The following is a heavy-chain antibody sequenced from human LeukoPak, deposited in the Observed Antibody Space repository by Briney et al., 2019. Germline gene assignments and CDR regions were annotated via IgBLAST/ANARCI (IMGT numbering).Heavy chain of an antibody. D-gene: IGHD4-17*01. CDR2: INPDSGGT. J-gene: IGHJ4*02. Sequence: ASVKVSCKASGYTFTGYYMHWVRQAPGQGLEWMGWINPDSGGTNYAQKFQGRVTMTRDTSISTAYMEVSRLRSDDTAVYYCARDPGDYGDYDYWSQGTLVTVSS. CDR3: ARDPGDYGDYDY. V-gene: IGHV1-2*02. CDR1: GYTFTGYY.